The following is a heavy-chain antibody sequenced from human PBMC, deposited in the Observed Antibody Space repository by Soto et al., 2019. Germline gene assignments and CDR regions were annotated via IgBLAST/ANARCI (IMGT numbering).Heavy chain of an antibody. CDR2: IYPGDSDT. CDR3: ARLEGGRYYGSGSQGYYGMDV. J-gene: IGHJ6*02. CDR1: GYSFTSYW. Sequence: GESLKISCKGSGYSFTSYWIGWVRQMPGKGLEWMGIIYPGDSDTRYSPSFQGQVTISADKSISTAYLQWSSLKASDTAMYYCARLEGGRYYGSGSQGYYGMDVWGQGTTVTVSS. D-gene: IGHD3-10*01. V-gene: IGHV5-51*01.